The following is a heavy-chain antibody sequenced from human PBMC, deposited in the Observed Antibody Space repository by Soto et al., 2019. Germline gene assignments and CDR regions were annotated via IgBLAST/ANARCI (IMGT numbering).Heavy chain of an antibody. V-gene: IGHV3-23*01. J-gene: IGHJ4*02. CDR3: AKLGISLSYPFGY. CDR2: ITSSGGTT. CDR1: GFSFSSYA. Sequence: PGGSLRLSCAASGFSFSSYAMTWVRQDPGKGLEWVSGITSSGGTTYYADSVKGRFTISKDNSNNTLCLQMNSLRAEDTAVYYCAKLGISLSYPFGYWGQGILVTVSS. D-gene: IGHD1-1*01.